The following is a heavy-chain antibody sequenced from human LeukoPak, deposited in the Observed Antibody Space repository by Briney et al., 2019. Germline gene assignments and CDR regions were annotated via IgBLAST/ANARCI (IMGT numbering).Heavy chain of an antibody. Sequence: GESLKISCKGSGYSFTRYWIAWVRQMPGKGLEWMGIIYRGYSDTRYSPSFQGQVTISADKYISTAYLQWSSLKASDTAMYYCATVFGSGSHLGWYFDLWGRGTLVTLST. CDR2: IYRGYSDT. CDR3: ATVFGSGSHLGWYFDL. V-gene: IGHV5-51*01. J-gene: IGHJ2*01. CDR1: GYSFTRYW. D-gene: IGHD1-26*01.